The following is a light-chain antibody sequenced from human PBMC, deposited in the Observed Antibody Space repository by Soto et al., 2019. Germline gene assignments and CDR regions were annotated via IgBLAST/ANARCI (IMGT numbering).Light chain of an antibody. CDR1: YSNIGSNL. Sequence: QSLLTQPPSASGTPGQRVTITCSGTYSNIGSNLVSWLQQRPGTAPKLLIYNDDQRPSGVPDRFSASKSVTSASLAISGLQSEDEADYYCASWDDSLDGRLFGGGTKLTVL. CDR2: NDD. V-gene: IGLV1-44*01. J-gene: IGLJ3*02. CDR3: ASWDDSLDGRL.